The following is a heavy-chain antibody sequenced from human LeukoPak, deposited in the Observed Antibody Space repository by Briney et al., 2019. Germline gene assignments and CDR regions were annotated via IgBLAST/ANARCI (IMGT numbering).Heavy chain of an antibody. CDR2: MNPNSGGT. Sequence: ASVKVSCKASGYTFTSYDINWVRQATGQGLEWMGWMNPNSGGTNYAQKFQGRVTMTRDTSISTAYMELSRLRSDDTAVYYCARGDYYDSSGYGYWGQGTLVTVSS. CDR1: GYTFTSYD. D-gene: IGHD3-22*01. V-gene: IGHV1-2*02. J-gene: IGHJ4*02. CDR3: ARGDYYDSSGYGY.